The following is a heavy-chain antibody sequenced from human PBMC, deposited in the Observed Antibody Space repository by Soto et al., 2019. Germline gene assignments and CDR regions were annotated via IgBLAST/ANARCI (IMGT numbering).Heavy chain of an antibody. Sequence: PSETLSLTCAVYGGSFSGYYWTWIRQPPGTGLGWIGEINHSGSTNYNPSLKSRVTISVDRSKNQFSLKLSSVTAADTAVYYCARVTDRWGQGTLVTVSS. J-gene: IGHJ5*02. CDR3: ARVTDR. CDR1: GGSFSGYY. V-gene: IGHV4-34*01. CDR2: INHSGST.